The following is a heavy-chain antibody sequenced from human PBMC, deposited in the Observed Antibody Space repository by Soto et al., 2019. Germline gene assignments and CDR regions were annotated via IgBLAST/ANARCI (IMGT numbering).Heavy chain of an antibody. V-gene: IGHV3-64D*08. CDR2: ISSNGGST. D-gene: IGHD3-22*01. CDR1: GFTFSSYA. CDR3: VKNPSGNGYDSSGAFDP. Sequence: PGGSLRLSCSASGFTFSSYAMHWVRQAPGKGLEYVSAISSNGGSTYYADSVKGRFTISRDNSKNTLYLQMSSPRAEDTAVYYCVKNPSGNGYDSSGAFDPWGQGTLVTVSS. J-gene: IGHJ5*02.